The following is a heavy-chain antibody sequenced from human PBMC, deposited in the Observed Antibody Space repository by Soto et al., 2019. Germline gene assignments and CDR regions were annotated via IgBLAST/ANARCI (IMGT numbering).Heavy chain of an antibody. CDR2: IYWDGDK. J-gene: IGHJ4*02. Sequence: QITLKESGPTLVKPTQTLTLTCTFSGFSLSTSGVGVGWIRQPPGKALEWLALIYWDGDKRYSPSLRNRLTITKATPQNQVVLTITNMAPANTATYYSAHGYYGSGSSRPNDYWGQGTLVTVSS. CDR3: AHGYYGSGSSRPNDY. D-gene: IGHD3-10*01. V-gene: IGHV2-5*02. CDR1: GFSLSTSGVG.